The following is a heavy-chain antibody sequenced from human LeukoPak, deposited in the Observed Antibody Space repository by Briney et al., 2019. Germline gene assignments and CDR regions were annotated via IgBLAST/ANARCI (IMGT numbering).Heavy chain of an antibody. D-gene: IGHD5-18*01. Sequence: GGSLRLSCAASGFSLSGYWMTWLRQAPGKGLEWVARLHADGVEQNYVDSVTGRFTMSRDNAKNSLDLQMNSPRVEDTAVYYCARDGYRFDYLGQGTLVAVSS. CDR3: ARDGYRFDY. V-gene: IGHV3-7*01. J-gene: IGHJ4*02. CDR1: GFSLSGYW. CDR2: LHADGVEQ.